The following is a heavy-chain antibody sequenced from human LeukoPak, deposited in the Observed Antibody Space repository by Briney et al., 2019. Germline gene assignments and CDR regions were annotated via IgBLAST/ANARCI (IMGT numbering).Heavy chain of an antibody. CDR3: ARVVVVNTYYYYMDV. CDR2: ISGSGVST. D-gene: IGHD3-22*01. Sequence: GGSLRLSCAASGFTFSTYEMNWVRQAPGKGLEWVSAISGSGVSTYYADSVKGRFTISRDNAKNSLYLQMNSLRAEDTAVYYCARVVVVNTYYYYMDVWGKGTTVTVSS. J-gene: IGHJ6*03. V-gene: IGHV3-23*01. CDR1: GFTFSTYE.